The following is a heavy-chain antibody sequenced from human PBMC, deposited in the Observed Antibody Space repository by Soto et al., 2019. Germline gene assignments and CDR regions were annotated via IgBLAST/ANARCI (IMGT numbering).Heavy chain of an antibody. J-gene: IGHJ6*01. CDR2: ITGGGFST. D-gene: IGHD3-10*01. CDR1: GFIFSRYA. CDR3: AKGGVRGVQMDV. Sequence: EVQLLESGGGLVQPGGSLRLSCAASGFIFSRYAMTWVRQAPGKGLEWVSAITGGGFSTYYTDSVKGHFTISRDNSKNTLYLQMNRLRAEDTAVYFCAKGGVRGVQMDVW. V-gene: IGHV3-23*01.